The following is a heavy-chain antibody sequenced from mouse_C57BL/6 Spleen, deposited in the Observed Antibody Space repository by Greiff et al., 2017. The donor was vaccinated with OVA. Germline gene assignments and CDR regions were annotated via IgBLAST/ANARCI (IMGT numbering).Heavy chain of an antibody. CDR3: ASITTVVADAMDY. CDR2: IYPGDGDT. D-gene: IGHD1-1*01. CDR1: GYAFSSSW. Sequence: VQLQQSGPELVKPGASVKISCKASGYAFSSSWMNWVKQRPGKGLEWIGRIYPGDGDTNYNGKFKGKATLTADKSSSTAYMQLSSLTSEDSAVYFCASITTVVADAMDYWGQGTSVTVSS. V-gene: IGHV1-82*01. J-gene: IGHJ4*01.